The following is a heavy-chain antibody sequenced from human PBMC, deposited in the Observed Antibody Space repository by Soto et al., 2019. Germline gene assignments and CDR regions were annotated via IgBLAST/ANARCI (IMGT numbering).Heavy chain of an antibody. J-gene: IGHJ6*03. D-gene: IGHD3-3*01. CDR3: ARHGVGDFWSGYYEGEYYYYYYYMDV. V-gene: IGHV4-59*08. CDR1: GGSISSYY. CDR2: IYYSGST. Sequence: SETLSLTCTVSGGSISSYYWSWIRQPPGKGLEWIGYIYYSGSTNYNPSLKSRVTISVDTSKNQFSLKLSSVTAADTAVYYCARHGVGDFWSGYYEGEYYYYYYYMDVWGKGTTVTVSS.